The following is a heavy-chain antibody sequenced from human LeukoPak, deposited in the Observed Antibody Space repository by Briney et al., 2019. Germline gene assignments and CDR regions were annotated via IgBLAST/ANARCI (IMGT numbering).Heavy chain of an antibody. Sequence: GGSLRLSCAASGFTFSSYGMHWVRQAPGKGLEWVAVISYDGSNKYYADSVKGRSTISRDNSKNTLYLQMNSLRAEDTAVYYCAKPGSVGALYYFDYWGQGTLVTVSS. CDR2: ISYDGSNK. CDR3: AKPGSVGALYYFDY. V-gene: IGHV3-30*18. J-gene: IGHJ4*02. D-gene: IGHD1-26*01. CDR1: GFTFSSYG.